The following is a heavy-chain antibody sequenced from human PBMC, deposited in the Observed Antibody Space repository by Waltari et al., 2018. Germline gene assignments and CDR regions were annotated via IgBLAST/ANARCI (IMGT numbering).Heavy chain of an antibody. CDR3: ARDRGVAAAASYYFDS. CDR2: IIPILGTT. J-gene: IGHJ4*02. CDR1: GGSLSSFG. Sequence: QVQLVQSGADVKEPGSSVKVSCKTSGGSLSSFGFSWVRQAPGQGLKWMGRIIPILGTTNSAQSCQGRVTITADKSTSTVYMELRSLKFEDTAVYYCARDRGVAAAASYYFDSWGQGTLVTVSS. D-gene: IGHD6-13*01. V-gene: IGHV1-69*04.